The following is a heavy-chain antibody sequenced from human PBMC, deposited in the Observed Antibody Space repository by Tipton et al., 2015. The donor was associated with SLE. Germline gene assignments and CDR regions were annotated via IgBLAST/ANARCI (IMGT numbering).Heavy chain of an antibody. V-gene: IGHV4-38-2*01. CDR3: ARATRIIAATATSPHYFDY. CDR1: GYSISSGHY. D-gene: IGHD6-25*01. J-gene: IGHJ4*02. CDR2: LYATGGS. Sequence: LRLSCAVSGYSISSGHYWGWIRQPPGKGLEWIGSLYATGGSDYNPSLKSRLTMSLDTRKNQFSLSLSSVTAADSAIYYCARATRIIAATATSPHYFDYWGQGALVTVSS.